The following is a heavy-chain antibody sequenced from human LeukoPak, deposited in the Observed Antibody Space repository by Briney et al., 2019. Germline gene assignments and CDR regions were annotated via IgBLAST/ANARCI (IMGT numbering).Heavy chain of an antibody. Sequence: PSETLSLTCTVSGYSISSGYYWGWIRQPPGKGLEWIGSIYHSGRTFYNPSLKSRVTISVDTSKNQFSLKLTSVTAADTAVYYCARGEDAFDIWGQGTMVTVSS. CDR2: IYHSGRT. J-gene: IGHJ3*02. CDR1: GYSISSGYY. V-gene: IGHV4-38-2*02. CDR3: ARGEDAFDI.